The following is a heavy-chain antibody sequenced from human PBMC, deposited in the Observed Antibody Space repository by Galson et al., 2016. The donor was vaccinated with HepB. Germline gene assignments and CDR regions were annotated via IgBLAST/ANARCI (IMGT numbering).Heavy chain of an antibody. CDR1: GFTFSKFS. CDR2: ISLDGTNE. V-gene: IGHV3-30*03. CDR3: ARGSVSFDFDP. Sequence: SLRLSCAASGFTFSKFSMDWVRQAPGKGLEWVAIISLDGTNEYYADSVKGRFAISRDNSKNTLYIQMNSLRAEDTAIYYCARGSVSFDFDPWGQGTLVTVSS. J-gene: IGHJ5*02. D-gene: IGHD3-9*01.